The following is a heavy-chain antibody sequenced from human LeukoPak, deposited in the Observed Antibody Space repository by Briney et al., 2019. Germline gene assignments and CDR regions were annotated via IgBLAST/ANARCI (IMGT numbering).Heavy chain of an antibody. CDR1: GYTFISYD. Sequence: ASVKVSCKASGYTFISYDINWVRQATGQGLEWMGWMNPNSGNTGYAQKFQGRVTITRNTSISTAYMELSSLRSEDTAVYYCARVYYDSSGYSGYNWFDPWGQGTLVTVSS. CDR2: MNPNSGNT. J-gene: IGHJ5*02. D-gene: IGHD3-22*01. CDR3: ARVYYDSSGYSGYNWFDP. V-gene: IGHV1-8*03.